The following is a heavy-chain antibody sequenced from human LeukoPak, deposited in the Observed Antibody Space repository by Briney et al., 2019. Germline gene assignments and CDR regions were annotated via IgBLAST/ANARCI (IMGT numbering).Heavy chain of an antibody. V-gene: IGHV3-74*01. D-gene: IGHD3-22*01. J-gene: IGHJ4*02. CDR1: GFTFSSYW. CDR3: ARLDSSGYYHNDY. Sequence: GGSLRLSCAASGFTFSSYWMHWVRQAPGKGLVWVSRINSDGSSTSYADSVKGRFTISRDNAKNTLYLQMNSLRAEDTAVYYCARLDSSGYYHNDYWGQGTLVTVSS. CDR2: INSDGSST.